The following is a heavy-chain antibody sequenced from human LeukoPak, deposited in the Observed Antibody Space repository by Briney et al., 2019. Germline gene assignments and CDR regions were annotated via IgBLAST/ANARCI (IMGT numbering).Heavy chain of an antibody. CDR1: GGTFSSYA. CDR2: IIPILGIA. Sequence: ASVTVSCKASGGTFSSYAISWVRQAPGQGLEWMGRIIPILGIANYAQKFQGRVTITADKSTSTAYMELSSLRSEDTAVSYCAAVEVMVITTGGAFDIWGQGTMVTVSS. CDR3: AAVEVMVITTGGAFDI. D-gene: IGHD3-22*01. J-gene: IGHJ3*02. V-gene: IGHV1-69*04.